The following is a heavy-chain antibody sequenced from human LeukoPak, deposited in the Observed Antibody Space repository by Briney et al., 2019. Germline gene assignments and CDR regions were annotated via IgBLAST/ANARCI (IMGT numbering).Heavy chain of an antibody. Sequence: GGPLRLSCAASGFTFDDHAMHWVRQAPGKGLEWVSSISWNSGSIGYVDSVKGRFTISRDNAKGSLYLQMNSLRAEDTALYYCAKDWGSGFDFYYYGMDVWGQGTTVTVSS. V-gene: IGHV3-9*01. CDR1: GFTFDDHA. CDR2: ISWNSGSI. J-gene: IGHJ6*02. CDR3: AKDWGSGFDFYYYGMDV. D-gene: IGHD3-16*01.